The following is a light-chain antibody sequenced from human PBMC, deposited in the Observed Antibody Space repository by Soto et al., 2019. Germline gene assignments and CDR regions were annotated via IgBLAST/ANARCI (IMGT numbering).Light chain of an antibody. CDR1: QSVSSN. CDR2: GAS. J-gene: IGKJ1*01. Sequence: ELVMNQSPATLSLSPGERGTLSCRASQSVSSNLAWYQQKPGQAPRLLIYGASTRATGIPARFSGSGSGTEFTLTISSLQSEDFAVYYCQQYNNWPPVTFGQGTKVDI. V-gene: IGKV3-15*01. CDR3: QQYNNWPPVT.